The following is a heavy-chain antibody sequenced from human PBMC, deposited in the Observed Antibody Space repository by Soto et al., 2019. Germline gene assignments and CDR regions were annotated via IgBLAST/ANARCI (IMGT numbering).Heavy chain of an antibody. CDR3: ARSNQYYDILTGSLEVDAFDI. J-gene: IGHJ3*02. CDR1: GYTFTSYY. V-gene: IGHV1-46*03. CDR2: INPSGGST. D-gene: IGHD3-9*01. Sequence: ASVKVSCKASGYTFTSYYMHWVRQAPGQGLEWMGIINPSGGSTSYAQKFQGRVTMTRDTSTSTVYMELSSLRSEDTAVYYCARSNQYYDILTGSLEVDAFDIWGQGTMVTVSS.